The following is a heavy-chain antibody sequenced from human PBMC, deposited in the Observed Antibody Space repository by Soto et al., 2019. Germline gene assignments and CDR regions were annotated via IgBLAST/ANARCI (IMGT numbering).Heavy chain of an antibody. CDR2: IYWNDDK. CDR3: AHVDRGDVYCRSHTCLNWFAP. D-gene: IGHD2-2*01. Sequence: SGPTLVKPTQTLTLTCTFSGFSLSASGVGVGWIRQPPGKALEWLALIYWNDDKRYSPSLKSRLTITKDTSKNQVVLTMTDMDPVDTATYYCAHVDRGDVYCRSHTCLNWFAPWGQGTLVTVSS. V-gene: IGHV2-5*01. J-gene: IGHJ5*02. CDR1: GFSLSASGVG.